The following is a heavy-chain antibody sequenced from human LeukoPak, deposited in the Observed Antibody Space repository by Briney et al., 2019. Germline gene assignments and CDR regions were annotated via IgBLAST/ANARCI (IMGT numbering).Heavy chain of an antibody. Sequence: GGSLRLSCAASGFTFSSYGMHWVRQAPGKGLEWVAVIWYDGSNKYYADSVKGRFTISRDNSKNTLYLQMNSLRAEDTAVYYCAREDWNYGFFDYWAREPWSPSPQ. CDR1: GFTFSSYG. J-gene: IGHJ4*02. D-gene: IGHD1-7*01. CDR3: AREDWNYGFFDY. CDR2: IWYDGSNK. V-gene: IGHV3-33*01.